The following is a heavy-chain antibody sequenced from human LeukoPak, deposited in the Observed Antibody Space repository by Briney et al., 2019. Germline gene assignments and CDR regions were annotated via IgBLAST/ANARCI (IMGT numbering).Heavy chain of an antibody. D-gene: IGHD3-16*01. CDR2: MNQDGSEK. Sequence: GGSLRLSCAASGFTFSESWMSWVRQAPGKGLEWVANMNQDGSEKDYVDSVKGRFTISRDNARESLYLQMSSLRAEDTAVYYCATYTHSVAGDVWGHGTTVTVSS. J-gene: IGHJ6*02. CDR3: ATYTHSVAGDV. CDR1: GFTFSESW. V-gene: IGHV3-7*01.